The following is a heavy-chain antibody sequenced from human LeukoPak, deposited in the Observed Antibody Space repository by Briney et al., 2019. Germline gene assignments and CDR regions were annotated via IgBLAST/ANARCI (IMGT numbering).Heavy chain of an antibody. CDR3: VRDLYRQQRGVHYYFYYGMDV. V-gene: IGHV3-53*04. Sequence: GGSLRLSCAASGFSVSDNYMTWVRQAPEKGLEWVSVMYSGGTAYYADSVKGRFTISRNNSKNTVYLQMNSLRVEDTAVYYCVRDLYRQQRGVHYYFYYGMDVWGQGPTVTVSS. CDR1: GFSVSDNY. CDR2: MYSGGTA. D-gene: IGHD3-10*01. J-gene: IGHJ6*02.